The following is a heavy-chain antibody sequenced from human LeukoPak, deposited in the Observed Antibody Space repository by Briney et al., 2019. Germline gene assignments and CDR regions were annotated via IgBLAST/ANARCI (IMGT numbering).Heavy chain of an antibody. J-gene: IGHJ4*02. CDR1: GFSFSSYE. D-gene: IGHD6-19*01. V-gene: IGHV3-48*03. CDR3: TKLAVASADS. CDR2: ISPSGSTK. Sequence: GGSLRLSCAASGFSFSSYEMNWVRQAPGKGLEWVSNISPSGSTKYYADSVKGRFTVSRDNAKNSLYLQMNSLRAGDTGVYYCTKLAVASADSWGQGTQVTVSS.